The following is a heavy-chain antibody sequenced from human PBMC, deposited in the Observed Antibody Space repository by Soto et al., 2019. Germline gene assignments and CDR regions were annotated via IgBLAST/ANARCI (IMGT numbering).Heavy chain of an antibody. CDR1: GYTFSDYY. Sequence: QVQLVESGGDLVKPGGSLRLSCAASGYTFSDYYMSWIRQAPGKGLEWISYIDTSGTKIYYADSVKGRFTITRDNAKNSLYLEMNRLRDEDTAVYYCASHYDMWSGYRSPVDYWGQGTLVTVSS. D-gene: IGHD3-3*01. J-gene: IGHJ4*02. V-gene: IGHV3-11*01. CDR3: ASHYDMWSGYRSPVDY. CDR2: IDTSGTKI.